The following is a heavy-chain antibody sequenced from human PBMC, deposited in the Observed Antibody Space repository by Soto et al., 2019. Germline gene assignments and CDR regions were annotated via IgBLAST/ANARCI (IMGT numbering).Heavy chain of an antibody. Sequence: GGSLRLSCAASGFTFSSYAMSWVRQAPGKGLEWVSAISGSGGSTYYADSVKGRFTISRDNSKNTLYLQMNSLRAEDTAVYYCAKGSRVLRFLEWLLPHYYYYGMDVWGQGTTVAVSS. CDR3: AKGSRVLRFLEWLLPHYYYYGMDV. CDR1: GFTFSSYA. CDR2: ISGSGGST. D-gene: IGHD3-3*01. V-gene: IGHV3-23*01. J-gene: IGHJ6*02.